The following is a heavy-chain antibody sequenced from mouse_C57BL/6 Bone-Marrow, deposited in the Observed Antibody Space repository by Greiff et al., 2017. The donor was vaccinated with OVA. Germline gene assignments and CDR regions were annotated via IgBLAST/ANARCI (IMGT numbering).Heavy chain of an antibody. Sequence: DVKLQESGAELVRPGASVKLSCTASGFNIKDYYMHWVKQRPEQGLEWIGRLDPEDGDTEYAPKFQGKATMTADTSSNTAYLQLSSLTSEDTAVYYCTTDGYPTWFAYWGQGTLVTVSA. D-gene: IGHD2-3*01. CDR2: LDPEDGDT. CDR3: TTDGYPTWFAY. CDR1: GFNIKDYY. J-gene: IGHJ3*01. V-gene: IGHV14-1*01.